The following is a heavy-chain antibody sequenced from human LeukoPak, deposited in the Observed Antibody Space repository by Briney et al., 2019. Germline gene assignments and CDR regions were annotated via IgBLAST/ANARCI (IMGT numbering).Heavy chain of an antibody. Sequence: PGGSLRLSCAASGFTFSSYGMSWVRQAPGKGLEWVSAISGSGGSTYYADSVKGRFTISRDNSKNTLNLQMNSLRAEDTAVYYCAKAPYSGYDTSYYGMDVWGKGTTVTVSS. D-gene: IGHD5-12*01. J-gene: IGHJ6*04. CDR1: GFTFSSYG. CDR2: ISGSGGST. V-gene: IGHV3-23*01. CDR3: AKAPYSGYDTSYYGMDV.